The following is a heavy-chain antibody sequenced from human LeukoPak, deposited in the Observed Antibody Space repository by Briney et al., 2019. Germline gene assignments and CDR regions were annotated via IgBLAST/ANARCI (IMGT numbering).Heavy chain of an antibody. D-gene: IGHD2-15*01. V-gene: IGHV4-30-4*01. CDR2: IYDSGST. CDR3: ARDCSGGSCYGAFDI. J-gene: IGHJ3*02. CDR1: GGSISSGDYY. Sequence: SETLSLTCTVSGGSISSGDYYWSWIRQPPGKGLEWIGYIYDSGSTYYNPSLKSRITISVDTSENRFSLKLSSVTATDTAVYYCARDCSGGSCYGAFDIWGQGTMVTVSS.